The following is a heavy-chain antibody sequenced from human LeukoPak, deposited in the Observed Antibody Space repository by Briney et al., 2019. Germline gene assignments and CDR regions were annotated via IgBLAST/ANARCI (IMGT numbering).Heavy chain of an antibody. Sequence: GGSLRLSCAASGFTFTTYSLHWVRQAPGKRLEWVAVISNDGDSKYYADSVRGRFTISRDNSRNTLYLQVNSLRTEDTAIYYCARDLTGSLDYWGQGTLVTVSS. CDR1: GFTFTTYS. D-gene: IGHD1-26*01. J-gene: IGHJ4*02. V-gene: IGHV3-30*03. CDR3: ARDLTGSLDY. CDR2: ISNDGDSK.